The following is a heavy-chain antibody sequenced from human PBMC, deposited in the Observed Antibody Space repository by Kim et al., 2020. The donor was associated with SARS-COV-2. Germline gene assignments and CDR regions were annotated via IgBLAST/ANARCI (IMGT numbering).Heavy chain of an antibody. CDR2: IGTAGDT. CDR3: ARVSRDGFKDY. J-gene: IGHJ4*02. V-gene: IGHV3-13*01. D-gene: IGHD2-2*01. CDR1: GFTFSSYD. Sequence: GGSLRLSCAASGFTFSSYDMHWVRQATGKGLEWVSAIGTAGDTYYPGSAKGRFTISSENAKNSLYLQMNSLRAGDTAVIYFARVSRDGFKDYWGQGTLVT.